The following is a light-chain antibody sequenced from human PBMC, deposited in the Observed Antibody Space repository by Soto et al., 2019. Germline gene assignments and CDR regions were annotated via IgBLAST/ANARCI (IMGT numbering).Light chain of an antibody. CDR2: DVS. Sequence: DIQMTQSPSTLSASVGDKVTITCRASQSISSWLAWYQQKPVKAPKLLIYDVSILESGVPSRFSGSGSGTEFTLTISSLQPDDFATYYCQQYNSYTWTFGQGTKV. CDR1: QSISSW. J-gene: IGKJ1*01. CDR3: QQYNSYTWT. V-gene: IGKV1-5*01.